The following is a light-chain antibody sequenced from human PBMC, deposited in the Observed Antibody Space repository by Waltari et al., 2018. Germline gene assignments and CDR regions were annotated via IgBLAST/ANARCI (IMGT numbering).Light chain of an antibody. V-gene: IGLV3-1*01. J-gene: IGLJ2*01. CDR1: KLGEKY. Sequence: SYELTQPPSVSVSPGQTASITCSGDKLGEKYACWYQQKPGQSPVLVIYQDNKRPSGFPERFSGSNSGNTVTLTSGGTQALDEADYYCQVWDSNTAGGVFGGGTKLTV. CDR2: QDN. CDR3: QVWDSNTAGGV.